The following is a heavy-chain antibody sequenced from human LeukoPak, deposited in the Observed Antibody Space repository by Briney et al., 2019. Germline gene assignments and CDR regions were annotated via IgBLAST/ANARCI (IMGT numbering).Heavy chain of an antibody. Sequence: SETLSLTCAVYGGSFSGYYWSWIRQPPGKGLEWIGFMYYSGRTNYNPSLKSRVTISEDTSKNQISLKLNSVTAADTAVYYCTRVGGSASVLSAFDIWGQGTVVTVSS. CDR2: MYYSGRT. J-gene: IGHJ3*02. D-gene: IGHD6-6*01. V-gene: IGHV4-59*01. CDR3: TRVGGSASVLSAFDI. CDR1: GGSFSGYY.